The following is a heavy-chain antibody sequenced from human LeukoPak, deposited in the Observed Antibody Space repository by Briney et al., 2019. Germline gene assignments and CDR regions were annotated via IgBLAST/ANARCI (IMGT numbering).Heavy chain of an antibody. V-gene: IGHV4-38-2*01. D-gene: IGHD4-11*01. Sequence: SETLSLTCAVAAYSISSGYYWGWIRQPPGKGLEWIGSFYHSGNSDYNPSLKSRVSISVDTSKNQFSLNLSSVTAADTALYYCARHDFYSNYPHNWFDPWGQGTLVTVSS. CDR2: FYHSGNS. CDR3: ARHDFYSNYPHNWFDP. J-gene: IGHJ5*02. CDR1: AYSISSGYY.